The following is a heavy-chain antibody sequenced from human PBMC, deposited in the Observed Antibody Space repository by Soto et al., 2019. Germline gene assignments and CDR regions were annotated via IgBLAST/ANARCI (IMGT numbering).Heavy chain of an antibody. Sequence: GALRLSCAASGFTFSSYAMSWVRQPPGKGLEWVSSISGSGGRTFYADSVKGRFTISRDNSKNTLNLQMNSLRAEDTAVYYCAKLEGGSGSSPFYYYYYIVVWGKGTTVTVSS. CDR2: ISGSGGRT. V-gene: IGHV3-23*01. J-gene: IGHJ6*03. CDR1: GFTFSSYA. CDR3: AKLEGGSGSSPFYYYYYIVV. D-gene: IGHD3-10*01.